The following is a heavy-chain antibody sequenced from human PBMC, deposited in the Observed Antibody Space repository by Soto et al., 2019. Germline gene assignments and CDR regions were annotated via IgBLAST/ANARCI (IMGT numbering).Heavy chain of an antibody. CDR1: GYTFTSYG. V-gene: IGHV1-18*01. J-gene: IGHJ6*02. D-gene: IGHD3-16*01. CDR3: AMVDVYVTPSPQDV. CDR2: INAYNGNT. Sequence: ASVKVSCKASGYTFTSYGICWVRQAPGQGLEWMGWINAYNGNTNYAQNLQGRLTLTTDTSTTTAYMELRSLRSNDTAIYYCAMVDVYVTPSPQDVWGQGTTVTVSS.